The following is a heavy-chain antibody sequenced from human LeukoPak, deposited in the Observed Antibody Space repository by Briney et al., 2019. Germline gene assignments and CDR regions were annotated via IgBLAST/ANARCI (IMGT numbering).Heavy chain of an antibody. Sequence: PGGSLRLSCAASGFTFSSHEMNWVRQAPGKGLEWVSYISSSGSAIYYADSVKGRFTISRDNAKNSLYLQMNSLRAEDTAVYYCARDLSGVTGYTYGRGIDYWGQGTLVTVSS. V-gene: IGHV3-48*03. D-gene: IGHD5-18*01. J-gene: IGHJ4*02. CDR3: ARDLSGVTGYTYGRGIDY. CDR2: ISSSGSAI. CDR1: GFTFSSHE.